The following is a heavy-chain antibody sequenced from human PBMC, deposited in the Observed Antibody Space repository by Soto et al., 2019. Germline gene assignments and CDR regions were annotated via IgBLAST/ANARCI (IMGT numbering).Heavy chain of an antibody. V-gene: IGHV3-30-3*01. Sequence: QVQLVESGGGVVQPGMSLRLSCAVSGFTFSNFAMHWVRQAPGTGMEWVAVISFDGINQFYADSVKGRFSISRDDSKNTLYLEMNSLRAEDTAVYYCARDEFARSGRNSGFDHWGQGTLVTVSS. J-gene: IGHJ4*02. CDR2: ISFDGINQ. CDR3: ARDEFARSGRNSGFDH. D-gene: IGHD2-15*01. CDR1: GFTFSNFA.